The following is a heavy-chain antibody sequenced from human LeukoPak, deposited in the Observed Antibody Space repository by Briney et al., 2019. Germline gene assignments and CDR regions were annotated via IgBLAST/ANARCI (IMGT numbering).Heavy chain of an antibody. CDR3: ARDPGYSYGYSCFDY. Sequence: GASVKVSRKASGYTFTGYYMHWVRQAPGQGLEWMGWINPNSGGTNYAQKFQGRVTMTRDTSISTAYMELSRLRSDDTAVYYCARDPGYSYGYSCFDYWGQGTLVTVSS. J-gene: IGHJ4*02. CDR2: INPNSGGT. V-gene: IGHV1-2*02. CDR1: GYTFTGYY. D-gene: IGHD5-18*01.